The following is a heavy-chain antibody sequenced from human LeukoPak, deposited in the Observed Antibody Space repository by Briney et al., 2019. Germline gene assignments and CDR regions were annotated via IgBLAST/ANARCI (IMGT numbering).Heavy chain of an antibody. Sequence: PGGSLRLSCAASGFTFSSYSMNWVRQAPGKGLEWVSYISSGSSTIYYADSVKGRFTISRDNSKNTLYLQMNSLRAEDTAVYYCARGPYYYDSSGYTPFDYWGQGTLVTVSS. J-gene: IGHJ4*02. CDR3: ARGPYYYDSSGYTPFDY. D-gene: IGHD3-22*01. CDR2: ISSGSSTI. V-gene: IGHV3-48*01. CDR1: GFTFSSYS.